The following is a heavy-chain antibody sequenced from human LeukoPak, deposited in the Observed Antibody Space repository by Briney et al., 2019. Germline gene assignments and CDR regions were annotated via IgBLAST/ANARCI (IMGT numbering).Heavy chain of an antibody. Sequence: PSETLSLTCTVSGGSISSSSYYWGWIRQPPGKGLEWIGEINHCGSTNYNPSLKSRVTISVDTSKNQFSLKLSSVTAADTAVYYCVKGAGYDSRFDYWGQGTLVTVSS. J-gene: IGHJ4*02. CDR2: INHCGST. CDR3: VKGAGYDSRFDY. V-gene: IGHV4-39*07. CDR1: GGSISSSSYY. D-gene: IGHD3-22*01.